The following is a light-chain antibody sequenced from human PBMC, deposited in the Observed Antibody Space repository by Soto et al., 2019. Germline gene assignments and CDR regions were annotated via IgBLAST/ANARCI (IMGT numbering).Light chain of an antibody. CDR2: EVS. V-gene: IGLV2-14*01. J-gene: IGLJ1*01. CDR1: SSDVGGYNY. Sequence: QSALTQPASVSGSPGQSITISCTGTSSDVGGYNYVSWYQQHPGKAPKLMIYEVSNRPSGVSNRFSGYKSGNTASLTISGLKADDEADYYCSSYTSSSTPYVFGTGTKLTVL. CDR3: SSYTSSSTPYV.